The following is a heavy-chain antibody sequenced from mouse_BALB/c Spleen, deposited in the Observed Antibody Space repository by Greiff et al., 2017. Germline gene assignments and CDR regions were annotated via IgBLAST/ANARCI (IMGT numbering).Heavy chain of an antibody. CDR2: IYPGNSDT. Sequence: EVQLQQSGTVLARPGASVKMSCKASGYTFTSYWMHWVKQRPGQGLEWIGAIYPGNSDTSYNQKFKGKAKLTAVTSTSTAYMELSSLTNEDSAVYYCTRGTIYDGYYGAMDYWGQGTSVTVSS. CDR3: TRGTIYDGYYGAMDY. CDR1: GYTFTSYW. D-gene: IGHD2-3*01. V-gene: IGHV1-5*01. J-gene: IGHJ4*01.